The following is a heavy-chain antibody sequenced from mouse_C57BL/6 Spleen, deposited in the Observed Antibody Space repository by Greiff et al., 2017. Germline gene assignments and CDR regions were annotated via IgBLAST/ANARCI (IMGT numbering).Heavy chain of an antibody. D-gene: IGHD4-1*01. CDR3: ARVGPYYYARDY. J-gene: IGHJ4*01. CDR1: GYSFTGYY. CDR2: INPSTGGT. V-gene: IGHV1-42*01. Sequence: EVQLQQSGPELVKPGASVKISCKASGYSFTGYYMNWVKQSPEKSLEWIGEINPSTGGTTYNQKFKAKATLTVDKSSSTAYMQLKSLTSEDAAVYYCARVGPYYYARDYWGQGTSVTVSS.